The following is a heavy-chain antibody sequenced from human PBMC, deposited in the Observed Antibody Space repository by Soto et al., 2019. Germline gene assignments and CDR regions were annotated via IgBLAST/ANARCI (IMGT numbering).Heavy chain of an antibody. Sequence: VQLQQWGAGPLKPSETLSLTCEVSGGSFGGYYWSWIRQPPGKGLEWIGEINHVATTNYNPSLKSRVTISLDMSKNQFSLKLPSVTAADTAVYYCARHYYDSTGYYRSPLGDWGQGTLVTVSS. D-gene: IGHD3-22*01. V-gene: IGHV4-34*01. CDR1: GGSFGGYY. CDR3: ARHYYDSTGYYRSPLGD. J-gene: IGHJ4*02. CDR2: INHVATT.